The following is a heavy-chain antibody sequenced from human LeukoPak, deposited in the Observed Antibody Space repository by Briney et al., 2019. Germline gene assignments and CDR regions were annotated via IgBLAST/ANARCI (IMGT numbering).Heavy chain of an antibody. V-gene: IGHV3-21*01. CDR3: ARVRKSYFDY. Sequence: PGGSLRLSCAASGFTFSSYSMNWVRQAPGKGLEWVSSISSSSSYIYCADSVKGRFTISRDNAKNSLYLQMNSLRAEDTAVYYCARVRKSYFDYWGQGTLVTVSS. J-gene: IGHJ4*02. CDR1: GFTFSSYS. CDR2: ISSSSSYI.